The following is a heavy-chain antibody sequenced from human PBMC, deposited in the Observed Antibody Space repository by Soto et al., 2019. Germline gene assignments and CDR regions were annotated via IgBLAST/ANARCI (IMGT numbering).Heavy chain of an antibody. CDR2: ISYDGSNK. V-gene: IGHV3-30*03. J-gene: IGHJ4*02. Sequence: QVQLVESGGGVVQPGRSLRLSCAASGFTFSSYGMHWVRQAPGKGLEWVAVISYDGSNKYYADSVKGRFTISRDNSKNTLYLQMNSLRAEDTAVYYCAGKRVVPAAGLGDYWGQGTLVTVSS. CDR1: GFTFSSYG. CDR3: AGKRVVPAAGLGDY. D-gene: IGHD2-2*01.